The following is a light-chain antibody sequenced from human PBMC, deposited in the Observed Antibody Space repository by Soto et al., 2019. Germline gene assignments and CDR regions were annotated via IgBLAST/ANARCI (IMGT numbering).Light chain of an antibody. J-gene: IGKJ1*01. Sequence: DIQMTQSPSTLSASVGDRFTITCRASQSISTWLAWYQQKPGKVPKLLIYAASSLQSGVPSRFSGSGSGTEFTHTISSLQPDDFATYYCQQYSSYWTFGQGTTGDIK. V-gene: IGKV1-5*01. CDR2: AAS. CDR3: QQYSSYWT. CDR1: QSISTW.